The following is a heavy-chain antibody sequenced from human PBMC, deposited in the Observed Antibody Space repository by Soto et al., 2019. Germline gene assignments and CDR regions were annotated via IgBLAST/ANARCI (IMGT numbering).Heavy chain of an antibody. V-gene: IGHV3-30*04. CDR2: ISYDGRNK. CDR1: GFTFSSYA. Sequence: GGSLRLSCAASGFTFSSYAMHWVRQAPGKGLEWVAVISYDGRNKYYADSVEVRFTTSRDNSKNTLSLQMNSLRAEDTAVYYCARDNPHGSGSNYYYYGMDVWGQGTTVTVSS. J-gene: IGHJ6*02. D-gene: IGHD3-10*01. CDR3: ARDNPHGSGSNYYYYGMDV.